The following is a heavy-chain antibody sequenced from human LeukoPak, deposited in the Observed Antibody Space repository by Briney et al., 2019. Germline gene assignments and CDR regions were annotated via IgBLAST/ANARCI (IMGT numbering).Heavy chain of an antibody. D-gene: IGHD6-13*01. CDR2: IYSGGST. Sequence: QAGGSLRLSCAASGFPFSSHWLSWFRQSPGKGLEWVSVIYSGGSTYYADSVKGRFTISRDNSKNTLYLQMNSLRAEDTAVYYCARADLYSSSWYVGWYFDLWGRGTLVTVSS. V-gene: IGHV3-53*01. CDR3: ARADLYSSSWYVGWYFDL. J-gene: IGHJ2*01. CDR1: GFPFSSHW.